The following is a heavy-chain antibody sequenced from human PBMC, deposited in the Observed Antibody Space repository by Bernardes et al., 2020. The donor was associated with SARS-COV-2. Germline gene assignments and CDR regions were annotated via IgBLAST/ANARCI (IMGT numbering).Heavy chain of an antibody. CDR2: IYYSGST. CDR1: GGSISSYY. D-gene: IGHD2-15*01. CDR3: ARLGAAATPHLDV. V-gene: IGHV4-59*01. Sequence: SETLSLTCTVSGGSISSYYWSWIRQPPGKGLEWIGYIYYSGSTNYNPSLKSRVTISVDTSKNQFSLKLSSVTAADTAVYYCARLGAAATPHLDVWGQGTTVTVSS. J-gene: IGHJ6*02.